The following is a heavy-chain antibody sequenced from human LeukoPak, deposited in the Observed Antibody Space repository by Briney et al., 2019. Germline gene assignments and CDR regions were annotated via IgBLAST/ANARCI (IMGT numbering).Heavy chain of an antibody. V-gene: IGHV1-69*13. D-gene: IGHD5-24*01. CDR2: IIPIFGTT. J-gene: IGHJ2*01. Sequence: SVKVSCKASGGTFSNHAVNWLRQAAGQGFQWVGGIIPIFGTTNSTQKFRGRVTFTADESTSTAYMELSSLTSDDTAVYYCARGLDGKSYWYFDLWGRGTLVTVSS. CDR3: ARGLDGKSYWYFDL. CDR1: GGTFSNHA.